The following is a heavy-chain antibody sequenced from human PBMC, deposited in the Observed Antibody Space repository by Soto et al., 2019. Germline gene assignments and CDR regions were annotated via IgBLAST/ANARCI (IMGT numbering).Heavy chain of an antibody. CDR3: ARHVGNYGDWAFEF. J-gene: IGHJ4*02. V-gene: IGHV4-39*01. D-gene: IGHD2-21*01. Sequence: QLQLQESGPGLVKPSETLSLICTVSGGAVSRGSHYWVWIRQPPGKGLEWISSIIYSGRTYYNPSLKSRVTMSADASKNHFSLNLRSVTVADTAVYYCARHVGNYGDWAFEFWGQGILVTVSS. CDR1: GGAVSRGSHY. CDR2: IIYSGRT.